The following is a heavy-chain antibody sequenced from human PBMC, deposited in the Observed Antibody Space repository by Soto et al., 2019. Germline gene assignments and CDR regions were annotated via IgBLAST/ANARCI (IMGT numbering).Heavy chain of an antibody. CDR2: ISGSGGST. CDR1: GFTFSSYA. V-gene: IGHV3-23*01. CDR3: ANQPVVVTARDNY. Sequence: GGSLRLSCAASGFTFSSYAMSWVRQAPGKGLEWVSAISGSGGSTYYADSVKGRFTISRDNSKNTLYLQMNSLRAEDTAVYYCANQPVVVTARDNYWGQGTLVTVSS. D-gene: IGHD2-21*02. J-gene: IGHJ4*02.